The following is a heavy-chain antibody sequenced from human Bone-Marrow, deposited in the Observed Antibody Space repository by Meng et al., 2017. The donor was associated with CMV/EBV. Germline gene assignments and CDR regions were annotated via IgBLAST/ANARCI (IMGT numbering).Heavy chain of an antibody. Sequence: SETLSLTCAVYGGSFSGYYWSWIRQPPGKGLEWIGEINHSGSTNYNPSLKSRVTISVDTSKNQFSLKLSSVTAADTAVYYCARLDLVFTHEEWGQGTLVTFSS. CDR1: GGSFSGYY. V-gene: IGHV4-34*01. CDR3: ARLDLVFTHEE. D-gene: IGHD2-2*03. CDR2: INHSGST. J-gene: IGHJ4*02.